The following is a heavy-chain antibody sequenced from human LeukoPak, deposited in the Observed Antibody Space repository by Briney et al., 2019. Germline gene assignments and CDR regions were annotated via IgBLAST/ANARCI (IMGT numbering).Heavy chain of an antibody. V-gene: IGHV3-7*01. CDR3: ARDPSSGWYLKGWFDP. CDR1: GFTFINYW. D-gene: IGHD6-19*01. J-gene: IGHJ5*02. CDR2: IKQDGSEK. Sequence: PGGSLRLSCSASGFTFINYWMSWVRQVPGKGLEWVANIKQDGSEKHYVDSVKGRFTISRDNAKNSLYLQMNSLRAEDTAVYYCARDPSSGWYLKGWFDPWGQGTLVTVSS.